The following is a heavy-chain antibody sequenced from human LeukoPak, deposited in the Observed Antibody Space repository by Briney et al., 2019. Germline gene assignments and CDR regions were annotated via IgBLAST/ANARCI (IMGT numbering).Heavy chain of an antibody. CDR1: GYTFTSYG. D-gene: IGHD2-15*01. CDR3: ARGQTKIVVGTLYYMDV. V-gene: IGHV1-18*01. J-gene: IGHJ6*03. Sequence: ASVKVSCKASGYTFTSYGISWVRQAPGQGLEWMGWISAYNGNTNYAQKLQGRVTMTTDTSTSTAYMELGSLRSDDTAVYYCARGQTKIVVGTLYYMDVWGKGTTVTVSS. CDR2: ISAYNGNT.